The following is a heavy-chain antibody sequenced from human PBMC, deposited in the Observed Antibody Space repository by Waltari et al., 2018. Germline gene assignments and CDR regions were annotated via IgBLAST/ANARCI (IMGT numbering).Heavy chain of an antibody. CDR1: GYSFNSYW. Sequence: EVQLVQSGAEVKKPGESLKISCKGSGYSFNSYWIGWVRQMPGKGLEWMAIIYPGESDSRYSPPFQGQVTISVDKSINTAYLQWNNLKTSDSAIYYCARLEVMATGKYYFDYWGQGTLVTVSS. V-gene: IGHV5-51*01. J-gene: IGHJ4*02. CDR3: ARLEVMATGKYYFDY. CDR2: IYPGESDS. D-gene: IGHD2-21*01.